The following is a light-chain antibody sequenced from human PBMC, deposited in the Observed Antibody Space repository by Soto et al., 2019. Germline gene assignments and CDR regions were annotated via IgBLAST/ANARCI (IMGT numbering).Light chain of an antibody. V-gene: IGLV2-23*01. CDR2: KGT. J-gene: IGLJ1*01. Sequence: SALAQPASVSGSPGQSIPMSCTGTSSDVAAYNSVSWYQQHSHKAPQVIIYKGTQRPSGVSNRFSGSTSGKAASLTISGLQADDESDYFCCSSAPESTYGFGSGTKVTVL. CDR1: SSDVAAYNS. CDR3: CSSAPESTYG.